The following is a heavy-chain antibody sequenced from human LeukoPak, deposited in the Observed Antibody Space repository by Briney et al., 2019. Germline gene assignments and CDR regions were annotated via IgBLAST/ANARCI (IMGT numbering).Heavy chain of an antibody. CDR2: INPNSGDT. CDR1: GYTFTGYY. J-gene: IGHJ5*02. V-gene: IGHV1-2*02. Sequence: GSSVKVSCKASGYTFTGYYIHWVRQAPGQGLEWMGWINPNSGDTHYAQIFQGRVTMTWDTSISTAYMELSSLRSEDTAVYYCAREDLYCSGGSCYNWFDPWGQGTLVTVSS. D-gene: IGHD2-15*01. CDR3: AREDLYCSGGSCYNWFDP.